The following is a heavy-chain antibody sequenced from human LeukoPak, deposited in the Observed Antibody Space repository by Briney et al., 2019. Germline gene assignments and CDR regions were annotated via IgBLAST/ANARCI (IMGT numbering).Heavy chain of an antibody. J-gene: IGHJ4*02. D-gene: IGHD1-26*01. V-gene: IGHV4-30-4*07. Sequence: PSETLSLTCAVSGGSISSGDYSWSWIRQPPGKGLEWIGYIYNSGSTYYNPSLKSRVTISVDTSKNQFSLKVSSVTAADTAVYYCAKGGTYGGGADYWGQGTLVTVSS. CDR2: IYNSGST. CDR1: GGSISSGDYS. CDR3: AKGGTYGGGADY.